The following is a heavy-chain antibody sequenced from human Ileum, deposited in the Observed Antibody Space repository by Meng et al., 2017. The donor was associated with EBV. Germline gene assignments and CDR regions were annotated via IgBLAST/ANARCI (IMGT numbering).Heavy chain of an antibody. J-gene: IGHJ4*02. CDR1: GYTFTSHD. CDR3: ATGVADFEY. CDR2: MNPNRGTT. D-gene: IGHD6-19*01. V-gene: IGHV1-8*01. Sequence: QVRLVQSGAEVKKPGASVKVSCKASGYTFTSHDINWVRQGTGQGLEWMGWMNPNRGTTGYAQKFQGRVTMTRNISKSTAYMDLSSLRSEDTAVYYCATGVADFEYWGQGTLVTVSS.